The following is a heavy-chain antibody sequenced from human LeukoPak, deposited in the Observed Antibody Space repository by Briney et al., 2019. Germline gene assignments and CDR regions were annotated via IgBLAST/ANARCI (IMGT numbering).Heavy chain of an antibody. CDR1: GFILRDYY. D-gene: IGHD5-24*01. J-gene: IGHJ4*02. Sequence: GGSLRLSCAASGFILRDYYMTWIRQAPGKGLEWLSHISGSGSTTYYADSVKGRFTISRDNANQSLYLEMSSLSTEDTAVYYCARGVNSDFWGQGTLVTVSS. CDR3: ARGVNSDF. V-gene: IGHV3-11*01. CDR2: ISGSGSTT.